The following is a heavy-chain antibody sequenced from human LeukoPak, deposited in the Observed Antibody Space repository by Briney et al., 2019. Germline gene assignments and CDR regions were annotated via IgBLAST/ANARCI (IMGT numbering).Heavy chain of an antibody. CDR3: ARDTWNFSWYFDL. V-gene: IGHV4-59*01. Sequence: SETLSLTCTVSGGSISSYYWSWIRQPPGKGLEWIGYIYYSGSTNYNPSLKSRVTISVDTSKNQFSLKLSSVTAADTAVYYCARDTWNFSWYFDLWGRGTLVTVSS. D-gene: IGHD1-7*01. CDR1: GGSISSYY. CDR2: IYYSGST. J-gene: IGHJ2*01.